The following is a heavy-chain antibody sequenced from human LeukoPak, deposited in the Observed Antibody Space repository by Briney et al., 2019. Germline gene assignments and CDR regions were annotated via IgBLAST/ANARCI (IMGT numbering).Heavy chain of an antibody. Sequence: GRSLRLFCAASGFPFRRYSMNWVTQAPRKALEWVSSISSSSSYIYYADSVKGRFTISRDNAKNSLYLQMNSLRAEDTAVYYCARDADTGAYWGQGTLVTVSS. J-gene: IGHJ4*02. CDR3: ARDADTGAY. CDR1: GFPFRRYS. D-gene: IGHD5-18*01. V-gene: IGHV3-21*01. CDR2: ISSSSSYI.